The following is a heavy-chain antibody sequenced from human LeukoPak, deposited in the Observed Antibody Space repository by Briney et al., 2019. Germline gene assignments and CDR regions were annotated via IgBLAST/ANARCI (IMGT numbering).Heavy chain of an antibody. CDR1: GGSISSYY. CDR3: ARETSQKGAHYMDV. V-gene: IGHV4-4*07. Sequence: SETLSLTCTVSGGSISSYYWSWIRQPAGKGREWIGRIYTSGSTNYNPSLKSRVTMSVDTSKNQFSLKLSSVTAADTAVYYCARETSQKGAHYMDVWGKGTTVTISS. CDR2: IYTSGST. J-gene: IGHJ6*03. D-gene: IGHD3-16*01.